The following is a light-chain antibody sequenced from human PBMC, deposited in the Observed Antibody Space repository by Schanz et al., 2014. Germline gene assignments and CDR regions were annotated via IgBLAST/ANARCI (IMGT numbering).Light chain of an antibody. Sequence: DIVLTQSPDTLSSSPGERATLSCRTSRSISSSYLAWYQQKPGQAPRLLIYGASRRATGIPDRFSGSGSGTDFTLTISRLEPEDFAVYYCQQYGSSLIYTFGQGTKVEIK. V-gene: IGKV3-20*01. CDR2: GAS. CDR3: QQYGSSLIYT. J-gene: IGKJ2*01. CDR1: RSISSSY.